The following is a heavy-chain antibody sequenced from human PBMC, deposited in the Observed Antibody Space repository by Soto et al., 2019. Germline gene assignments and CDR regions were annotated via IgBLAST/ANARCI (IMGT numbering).Heavy chain of an antibody. CDR2: IIPIFGTA. D-gene: IGHD1-1*01. J-gene: IGHJ6*02. CDR1: GGTFSSYA. V-gene: IGHV1-69*13. CDR3: ARTQLERTYYYYYGMDV. Sequence: GASVKVSCKASGGTFSSYAISWVRQAPGQGLEWMGGIIPIFGTANYAQKFQGRVTITADESTSTAYMELSSLRSEDTAVYYCARTQLERTYYYYYGMDVWGQGTTVTVSS.